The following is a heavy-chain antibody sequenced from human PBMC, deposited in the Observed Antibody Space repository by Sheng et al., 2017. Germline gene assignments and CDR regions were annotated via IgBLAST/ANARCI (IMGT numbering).Heavy chain of an antibody. Sequence: QVQLVQSGAEVKKPGASVKLSCKASGYTFTNYYIHWVRQAPGQGLEWMGVSNPSGGRTTYAQKFQGRVTMTRDTSTSTVYMEVSSLRSEDTAVYYCARDRWWELTMTTWDQGT. J-gene: IGHJ4*01. CDR2: SNPSGGRT. CDR3: ARDRWWELTMTT. CDR1: GYTFTNYY. D-gene: IGHD1-26*01. V-gene: IGHV1-46*01.